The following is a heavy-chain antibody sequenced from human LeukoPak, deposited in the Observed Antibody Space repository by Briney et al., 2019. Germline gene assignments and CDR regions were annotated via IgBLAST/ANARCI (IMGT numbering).Heavy chain of an antibody. CDR2: INHSGST. Sequence: SETLSLTCAVYGGSFSGYYWSWIRQPPGKGLEWIGEINHSGSTNYNPSLKSRVTISVDTSKNQFSLKLSSVTAADTAVYYCARTTDMTTVSPEDYWGQGTLVTVSS. CDR1: GGSFSGYY. V-gene: IGHV4-34*01. J-gene: IGHJ4*02. CDR3: ARTTDMTTVSPEDY. D-gene: IGHD4-11*01.